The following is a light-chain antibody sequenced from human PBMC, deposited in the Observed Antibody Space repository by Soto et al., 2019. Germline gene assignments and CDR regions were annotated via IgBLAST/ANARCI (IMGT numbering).Light chain of an antibody. CDR2: GVT. V-gene: IGLV2-8*01. CDR3: SSYAGTNKLV. CDR1: SSDVGGYNY. Sequence: QSALTQPPSASGSPGQSVTISCTGTSSDVGGYNYVSWYQQHPGKAPKLMIYGVTKRPSGVPDRFSGSKSGITASLTVSGLQAEDEADYYCSSYAGTNKLVFGGGTKLTVL. J-gene: IGLJ2*01.